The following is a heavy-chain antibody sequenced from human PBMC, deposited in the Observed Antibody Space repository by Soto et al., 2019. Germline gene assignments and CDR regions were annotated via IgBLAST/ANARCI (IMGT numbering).Heavy chain of an antibody. CDR3: ARESIFGVVIISIDYYYGMDV. D-gene: IGHD3-3*01. Sequence: ASVKVSCKASGYTFTGYYMHWVRQAPGQGLEWMGWINPISGGTNYAQKFQGRVTMTRDTSISTAYMELSRLRSDDTAVYYCARESIFGVVIISIDYYYGMDVWGQGTTVTVSS. CDR1: GYTFTGYY. V-gene: IGHV1-2*02. CDR2: INPISGGT. J-gene: IGHJ6*02.